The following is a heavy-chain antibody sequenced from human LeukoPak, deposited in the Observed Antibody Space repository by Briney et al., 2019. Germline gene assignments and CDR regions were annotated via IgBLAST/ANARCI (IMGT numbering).Heavy chain of an antibody. CDR2: IDDSDNT. D-gene: IGHD3-22*01. V-gene: IGHV4-31*03. Sequence: SETPSLTCTVSGGSISTGGYDWSWIRQHPGKGLEWIGHIDDSDNTYYTPSLRSRVTISIDTSKNQFSLKLSSVTAADTAVYYCARSPIVSGSSGYYAFDIWGQGTMVTVSS. J-gene: IGHJ3*02. CDR1: GGSISTGGYD. CDR3: ARSPIVSGSSGYYAFDI.